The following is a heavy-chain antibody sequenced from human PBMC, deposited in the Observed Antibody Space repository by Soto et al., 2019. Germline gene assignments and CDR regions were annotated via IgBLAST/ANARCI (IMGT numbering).Heavy chain of an antibody. J-gene: IGHJ4*02. Sequence: SETLSLTCAVYGGSFSGYYWSWIRQPPGKGLEWIGEINHSGSTNYNPSLKSRVTISVDTSKNQFSLKLSSVTAADTAVYYCARAHRYYYDSSGYYLDYWGQGTLVTVS. D-gene: IGHD3-22*01. CDR3: ARAHRYYYDSSGYYLDY. CDR2: INHSGST. CDR1: GGSFSGYY. V-gene: IGHV4-34*01.